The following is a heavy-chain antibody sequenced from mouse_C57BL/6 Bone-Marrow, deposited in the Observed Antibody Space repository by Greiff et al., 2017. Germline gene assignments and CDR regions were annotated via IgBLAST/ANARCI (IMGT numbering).Heavy chain of an antibody. D-gene: IGHD3-2*02. V-gene: IGHV2-9*01. CDR1: GFSLTSYG. Sequence: VQLVESGPGLVAPSQCLSITCTASGFSLTSYGVDWVRQPPGKGLEWLGVIWGGGSTNYNSALMSRLSTSKDNTKSQVLLRMNSLQADDTAVYYCAEIRLRAYWGQGTLVTVSA. CDR3: AEIRLRAY. CDR2: IWGGGST. J-gene: IGHJ3*01.